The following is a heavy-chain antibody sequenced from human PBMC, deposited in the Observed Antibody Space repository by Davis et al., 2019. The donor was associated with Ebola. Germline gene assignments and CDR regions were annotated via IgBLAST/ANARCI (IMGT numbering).Heavy chain of an antibody. CDR2: IDWDDDK. V-gene: IGHV2-70*11. CDR3: ARTRNDYSGWFDP. D-gene: IGHD4-11*01. J-gene: IGHJ5*02. CDR1: GFSLSTSGMC. Sequence: SGPTLVKPTQTLTLTCTFSGFSLSTSGMCVSWIRQPPGKALEWLARIDWDDDKYYSTSLNTRLTISKDTSKNQVVLTMTNMDPVDTATYYCARTRNDYSGWFDPWGQGTLVTVSS.